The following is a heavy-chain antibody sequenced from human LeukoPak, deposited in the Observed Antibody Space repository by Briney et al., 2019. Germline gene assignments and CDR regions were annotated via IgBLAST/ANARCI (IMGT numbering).Heavy chain of an antibody. J-gene: IGHJ6*02. CDR2: TYYRSKWYN. D-gene: IGHD3-9*01. Sequence: SQTLSLTCAISGDSVSSNSAAWNWIRQSPSRGLEWLGRTYYRSKWYNDYAVSVKSRITINPDTSKNQFSLQLNSATPEDTAVYYYAIDQYFDWLLPTVSGYYYYGMDVWGQGTTVTVSS. V-gene: IGHV6-1*01. CDR1: GDSVSSNSAA. CDR3: AIDQYFDWLLPTVSGYYYYGMDV.